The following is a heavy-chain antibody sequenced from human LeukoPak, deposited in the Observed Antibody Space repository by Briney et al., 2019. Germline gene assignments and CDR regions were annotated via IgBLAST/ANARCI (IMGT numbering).Heavy chain of an antibody. CDR1: EFTFSNYV. V-gene: IGHV3-23*01. Sequence: GRSLRLSCAASEFTFSNYVVNWVRQAPGKGLEWVSSIRQSGDITYYADSVKGRFTISRDNSKNTLSLQMNSLSREDTAIYYCVRRGGSDGWGAFDIWGQGTVVTVSS. CDR3: VRRGGSDGWGAFDI. J-gene: IGHJ3*02. CDR2: IRQSGDIT. D-gene: IGHD5-24*01.